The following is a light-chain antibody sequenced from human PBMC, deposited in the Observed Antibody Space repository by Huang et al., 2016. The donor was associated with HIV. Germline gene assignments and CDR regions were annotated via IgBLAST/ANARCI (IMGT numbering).Light chain of an antibody. CDR1: QSVLFSSNNRSY. CDR2: WAS. Sequence: DIVMTQSPESLAVSLGETATINCKSSQSVLFSSNNRSYLAWFQQKPTQPPKRLIYWASARESGVPDRFSGSGSGTDFTLTISSLQAEDVAVYYCQQYYNSPHTFGQGTKLEIK. CDR3: QQYYNSPHT. V-gene: IGKV4-1*01. J-gene: IGKJ2*01.